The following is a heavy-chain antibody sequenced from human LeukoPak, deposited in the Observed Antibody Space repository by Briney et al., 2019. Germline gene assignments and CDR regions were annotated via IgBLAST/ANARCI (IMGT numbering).Heavy chain of an antibody. CDR2: IYYSGST. CDR3: ARGYGGYSFDY. V-gene: IGHV4-59*01. J-gene: IGHJ4*02. D-gene: IGHD4-23*01. CDR1: GVSISSNY. Sequence: SETLSLTCTVSGVSISSNYWSWIRQPPGKGLEWIGYIYYSGSTNYNPSLKSRVTISVDTSKNQFSLKLSSVTAADTAVYYCARGYGGYSFDYWGQGTLVTVSS.